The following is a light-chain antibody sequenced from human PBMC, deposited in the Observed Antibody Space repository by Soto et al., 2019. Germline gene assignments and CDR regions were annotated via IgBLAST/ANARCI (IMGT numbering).Light chain of an antibody. CDR3: ATWDDSLSGVL. J-gene: IGLJ2*01. CDR2: KND. V-gene: IGLV1-47*01. CDR1: SSNIGSNR. Sequence: QSVLNQAPSTSGTPGQRVIISCSGSSSNIGSNRVQWYQQLPGTAPKLLIYKNDNRPSGVPDRFSGSKSGTSASLAISDLRSEDEGHYYCATWDDSLSGVLFGGVTQLTVL.